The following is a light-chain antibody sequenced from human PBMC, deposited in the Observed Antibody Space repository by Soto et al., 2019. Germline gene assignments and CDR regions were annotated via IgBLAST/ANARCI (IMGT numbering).Light chain of an antibody. J-gene: IGLJ1*01. Sequence: QSALTQPASVSGSPGQSITISCTGTSSGVGGYNYVSWYQQHPGKAPKLMIYDVSNRPSGVSNRFSGSKSGNTASLTISGLQAEDEADYYCSSYTSSSTLVFVTGTKLTVL. CDR3: SSYTSSSTLV. V-gene: IGLV2-14*01. CDR2: DVS. CDR1: SSGVGGYNY.